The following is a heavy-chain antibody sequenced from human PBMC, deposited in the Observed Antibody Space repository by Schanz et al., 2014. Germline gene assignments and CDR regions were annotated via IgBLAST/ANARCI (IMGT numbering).Heavy chain of an antibody. CDR1: GLIFSNYV. J-gene: IGHJ4*02. V-gene: IGHV3-23*01. CDR2: ISASGGDT. Sequence: EVQLLESGGGLVQPGGSLKLSCAASGLIFSNYVMSWVRQAPGKGLEWLSVISASGGDTYYADSVKGRFTISRDNSKNTLYLQMNSLRPEDTAVYYCAKYRGYYRVSGSYRELEYWGQGTLVTVSS. CDR3: AKYRGYYRVSGSYRELEY. D-gene: IGHD3-10*01.